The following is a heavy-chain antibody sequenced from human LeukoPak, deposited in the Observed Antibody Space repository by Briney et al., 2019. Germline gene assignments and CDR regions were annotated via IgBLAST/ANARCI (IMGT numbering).Heavy chain of an antibody. J-gene: IGHJ4*02. V-gene: IGHV3-30-3*01. D-gene: IGHD6-19*01. CDR1: GFSFNSYA. CDR2: ISYDGSNK. Sequence: PGGSLRLSCAASGFSFNSYAMHWARQAPGKGLEWVAVISYDGSNKDYADSVKGRFTISRDNSKKMLFLQMNSLRADDTAVYYCARALDSSGWNGRDYWGQGTLVTVSS. CDR3: ARALDSSGWNGRDY.